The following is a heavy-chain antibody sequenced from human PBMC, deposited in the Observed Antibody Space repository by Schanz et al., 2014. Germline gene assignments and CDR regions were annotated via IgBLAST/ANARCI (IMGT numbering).Heavy chain of an antibody. Sequence: QVQLVQSRGEVKKPGASVKVSCKASGYTFASYGINWVRQAPGQGLEWMGRIYLSDGSTRYAQKFQGRVTVTRDTSTTTVYMDLSSLISEDTAVYYCAFDRDDAYDIWGQGTTVTVSS. J-gene: IGHJ3*02. CDR3: AFDRDDAYDI. CDR1: GYTFASYG. CDR2: IYLSDGST. D-gene: IGHD3-9*01. V-gene: IGHV1-46*01.